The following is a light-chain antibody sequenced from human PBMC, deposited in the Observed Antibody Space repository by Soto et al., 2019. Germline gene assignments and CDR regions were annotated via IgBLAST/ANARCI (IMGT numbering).Light chain of an antibody. CDR2: DAS. CDR3: QQRSDWPPIT. V-gene: IGKV3-11*01. CDR1: QSVSTY. Sequence: EIVLTQSPATLSLSPGERAILSCRASQSVSTYLAWYQQKPGQAPRLLIYDASNRATGIPVRFSGSGSGTDFTLTISSLEPEDFAVYYCQQRSDWPPITFGQGTRLEIK. J-gene: IGKJ5*01.